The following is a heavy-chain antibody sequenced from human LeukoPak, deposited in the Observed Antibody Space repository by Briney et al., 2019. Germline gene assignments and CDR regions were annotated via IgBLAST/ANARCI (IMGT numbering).Heavy chain of an antibody. V-gene: IGHV3-9*03. D-gene: IGHD1-14*01. J-gene: IGHJ6*03. CDR3: AKATTTTSYMDV. CDR1: GFTFDDYA. CDR2: ISWNSGSI. Sequence: GGSLRLSCAASGFTFDDYAMHWVRQAPGKGLEWVSGISWNSGSIGYADSVKGRFTISRDNAKNSLYLQMNSLRAEDMALYYCAKATTTTSYMDVWGKGTTGTVSS.